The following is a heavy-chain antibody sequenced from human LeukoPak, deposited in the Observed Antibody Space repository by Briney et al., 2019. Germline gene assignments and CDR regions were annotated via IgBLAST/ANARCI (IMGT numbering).Heavy chain of an antibody. Sequence: GGSLRLSCVASGFTFSNCWMSWVRQAPGKGLEWVGRIKIKAHGETTDYAAPVKGRFTISRDDSKSTLFLQMNSLKLEDTAVYFCGDLGDYRVGWGQGTLVTVSS. CDR3: GDLGDYRVG. J-gene: IGHJ4*02. D-gene: IGHD4-17*01. CDR1: GFTFSNCW. CDR2: IKIKAHGETT. V-gene: IGHV3-15*01.